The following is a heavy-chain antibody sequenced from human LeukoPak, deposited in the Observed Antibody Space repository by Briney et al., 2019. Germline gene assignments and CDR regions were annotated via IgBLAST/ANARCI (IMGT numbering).Heavy chain of an antibody. J-gene: IGHJ6*02. CDR2: ISYDGGNK. D-gene: IGHD6-19*01. Sequence: PGRSLRLSCAASGFTFYSYAMHWVRQAPAKGLEWGAVISYDGGNKFYADSVRGRFTISRDNSKNTLYLQMNSLRPEDTAVYYCARVDSSGWLIYGMDVWGQGTTVTVSS. V-gene: IGHV3-30-3*01. CDR1: GFTFYSYA. CDR3: ARVDSSGWLIYGMDV.